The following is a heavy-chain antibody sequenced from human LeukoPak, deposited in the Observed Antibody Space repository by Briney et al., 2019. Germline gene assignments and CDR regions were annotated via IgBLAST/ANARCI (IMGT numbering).Heavy chain of an antibody. D-gene: IGHD2-8*01. CDR3: ARTYCTNGVCYNDY. V-gene: IGHV4-30-4*01. CDR2: IYYSGST. CDR1: GVSISSGDYY. Sequence: SQTLSLTCTVSGVSISSGDYYWSWVRQPPGKGLEWIGYIYYSGSTYYNPSLKSRVTISEDTSKNQFSLKLSSVTAADTAVYYCARTYCTNGVCYNDYWGQGTLVTVSS. J-gene: IGHJ4*02.